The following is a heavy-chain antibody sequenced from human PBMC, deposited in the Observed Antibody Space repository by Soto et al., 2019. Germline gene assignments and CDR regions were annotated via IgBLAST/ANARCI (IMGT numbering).Heavy chain of an antibody. CDR1: GFTFSSYS. CDR3: ARAGYNWNYGGDAFDI. J-gene: IGHJ3*02. Sequence: GGSLRLSCAASGFTFSSYSMNWVRQAPGKGLEWVSSISSSSSYIYYADSVKGRFTISRDNAKNSLYLQMNSLRAEDTAVYYCARAGYNWNYGGDAFDIWGQGTMVTVS. D-gene: IGHD1-7*01. CDR2: ISSSSSYI. V-gene: IGHV3-21*01.